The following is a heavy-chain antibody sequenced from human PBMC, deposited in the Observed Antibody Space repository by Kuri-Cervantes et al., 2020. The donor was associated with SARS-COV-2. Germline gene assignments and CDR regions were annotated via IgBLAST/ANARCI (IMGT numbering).Heavy chain of an antibody. CDR2: INHSGST. CDR1: GFSLSTSRMG. CDR3: ARQPCTSPSCYLGDDAFDI. D-gene: IGHD2-2*01. J-gene: IGHJ3*02. V-gene: IGHV4-39*01. Sequence: SGPTLVKPTQTLTLTCTFSGFSLSTSRMGVGWIRQPPGKGLEWIGEINHSGSTNYNPSLKSRVTISVDTSKNQFSLKLSSVTAADTAVYYCARQPCTSPSCYLGDDAFDIWGQGTMVTVSS.